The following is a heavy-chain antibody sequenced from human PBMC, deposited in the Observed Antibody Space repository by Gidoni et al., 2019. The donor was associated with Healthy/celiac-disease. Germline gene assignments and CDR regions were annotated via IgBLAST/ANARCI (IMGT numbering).Heavy chain of an antibody. Sequence: EVQLLESGGGLVQPGGSLRLSCAASGFTFSSYAMSWVRQAPGKGLEWVSAISGSGGSTYYADSVKGRFTISRDNSKNTLYLQMNSLRAEDTAVYYCAKDWASSSPPYWYFDLWGRGTLVTVSS. CDR3: AKDWASSSPPYWYFDL. CDR2: ISGSGGST. V-gene: IGHV3-23*01. CDR1: GFTFSSYA. J-gene: IGHJ2*01. D-gene: IGHD3-16*01.